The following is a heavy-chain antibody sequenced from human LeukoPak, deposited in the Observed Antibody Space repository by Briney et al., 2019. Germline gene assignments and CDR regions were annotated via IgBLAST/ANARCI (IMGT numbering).Heavy chain of an antibody. CDR3: AKDSSSGWFDY. J-gene: IGHJ4*02. D-gene: IGHD6-19*01. CDR2: IWYDGSNK. CDR1: GFTFSSHG. Sequence: PGGSLRLSCAASGFTFSSHGMHWVRQAPGKGLEWVAVIWYDGSNKYYADSVKGRFTISRDNSKNTLYLQMNSLRAEDTAVYYCAKDSSSGWFDYWGQGTLVTVSS. V-gene: IGHV3-33*06.